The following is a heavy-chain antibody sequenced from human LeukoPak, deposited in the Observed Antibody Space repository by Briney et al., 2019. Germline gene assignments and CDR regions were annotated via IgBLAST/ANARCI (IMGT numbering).Heavy chain of an antibody. J-gene: IGHJ6*03. CDR1: GFRFDDYG. CDR3: GRVYCSTTSCYDYYDYYMDV. CDR2: TNWDGAST. Sequence: GGSLRLSCAASGFRFDDYGMSWVRHVPGKGLEWVSGTNWDGASTGYADSVKGRFTISRDNIKNFLYLQMNSLRVEDTALYFCGRVYCSTTSCYDYYDYYMDVWGKGTTVTVSS. V-gene: IGHV3-20*04. D-gene: IGHD2-2*01.